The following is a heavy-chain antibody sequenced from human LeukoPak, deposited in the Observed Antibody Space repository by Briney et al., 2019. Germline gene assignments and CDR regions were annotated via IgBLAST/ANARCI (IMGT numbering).Heavy chain of an antibody. Sequence: ASETLSLTCTVSGGSISSYYWSWIRQPPGKGLEWIGYIYYSGSTNYNPSLKSRVTISVDTSKNQFSLKLSSVTAADTAVYYCARGINYFDYWGQGTLVTVSS. CDR3: ARGINYFDY. J-gene: IGHJ4*02. CDR2: IYYSGST. V-gene: IGHV4-59*01. CDR1: GGSISSYY. D-gene: IGHD3-16*01.